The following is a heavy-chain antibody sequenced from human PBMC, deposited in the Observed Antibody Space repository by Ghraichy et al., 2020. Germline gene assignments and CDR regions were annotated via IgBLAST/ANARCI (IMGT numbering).Heavy chain of an antibody. Sequence: SETLSLTCTVSGGSISSYYWSWIRQPAGKGLEWVGRIYTTGNTNYKPSLKSRVTMSVDTSKNQFSLKLSSVTAADTAVYYCARGNYGTYGMDVWGQGTTVTVSS. CDR2: IYTTGNT. CDR1: GGSISSYY. CDR3: ARGNYGTYGMDV. J-gene: IGHJ6*02. D-gene: IGHD1-7*01. V-gene: IGHV4-4*07.